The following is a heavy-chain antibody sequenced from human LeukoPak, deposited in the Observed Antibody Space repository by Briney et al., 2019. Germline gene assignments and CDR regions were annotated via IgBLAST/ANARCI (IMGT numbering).Heavy chain of an antibody. J-gene: IGHJ3*02. V-gene: IGHV4-59*01. CDR1: GGSISSYY. Sequence: SETLSLTCTVSGGSISSYYWSWIRQPPGKGLEWIGYIYYSGSTNYNPSLKSRVTISVDTSKNRFSLKLSSVTAADTAVYYCARDGAYGGDGDAFDIWGQGTMVTVSS. D-gene: IGHD4-23*01. CDR3: ARDGAYGGDGDAFDI. CDR2: IYYSGST.